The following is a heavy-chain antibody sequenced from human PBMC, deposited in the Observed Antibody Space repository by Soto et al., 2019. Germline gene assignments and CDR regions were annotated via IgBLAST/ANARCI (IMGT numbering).Heavy chain of an antibody. Sequence: GGSLRLSCAVSGFTFNDYDMSWIRQAPGKGLEWISYISGGGSTTYHADSVRGSFTISRDNAKNSLFLQMNSLRAEDTAVYYCAREVRTSGWFRRLDSWGQGILVTVSS. V-gene: IGHV3-11*01. D-gene: IGHD6-19*01. CDR2: ISGGGSTT. CDR1: GFTFNDYD. J-gene: IGHJ4*02. CDR3: AREVRTSGWFRRLDS.